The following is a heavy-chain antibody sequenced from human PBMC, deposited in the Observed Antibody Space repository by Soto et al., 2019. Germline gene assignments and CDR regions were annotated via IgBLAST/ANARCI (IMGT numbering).Heavy chain of an antibody. Sequence: QVQLEQSGAEVKKPGSSVKVSCKASGGTFSRYSISWVRQAPGQGLEWMGVIIPVFGSANYAQKLQGRVTITADESMTTAYMELSSLRAEDTAVYYCARASEDSSSSGVFHPWGQGTLVTVSP. J-gene: IGHJ5*02. V-gene: IGHV1-69*01. CDR3: ARASEDSSSSGVFHP. CDR2: IIPVFGSA. D-gene: IGHD3-22*01. CDR1: GGTFSRYS.